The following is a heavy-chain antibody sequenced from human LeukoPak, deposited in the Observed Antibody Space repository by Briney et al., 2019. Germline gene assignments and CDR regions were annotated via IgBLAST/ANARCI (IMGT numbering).Heavy chain of an antibody. CDR3: AKEDFRDHTTGFDS. CDR1: GFTFSNYA. CDR2: ISGSGGT. Sequence: GGSLRLSCAASGFTFSNYAVSWVRQAPGRGLEWLSAISGSGGTYYIPSVKGRFIVSRDNSRNTLYLQLNSLRAEDTAIYYCAKEDFRDHTTGFDSWGQGTLVTVPS. V-gene: IGHV3-23*01. J-gene: IGHJ5*01. D-gene: IGHD1-1*01.